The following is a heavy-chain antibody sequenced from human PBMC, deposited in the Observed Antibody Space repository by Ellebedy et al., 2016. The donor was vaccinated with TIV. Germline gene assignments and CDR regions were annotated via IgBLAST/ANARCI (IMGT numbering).Heavy chain of an antibody. D-gene: IGHD4-23*01. J-gene: IGHJ4*02. CDR1: GFTFSSYW. CDR2: IKQDGSEK. V-gene: IGHV3-7*01. CDR3: ARQDYIGNSIAPPIDY. Sequence: GESLKISCAASGFTFSSYWMSWVRQAPGKGLEWVANIKQDGSEKYYVDSVKGRFTISRDNAKNSLYLQMNSLRAEDTAVYYCARQDYIGNSIAPPIDYWGQGTLVTVSS.